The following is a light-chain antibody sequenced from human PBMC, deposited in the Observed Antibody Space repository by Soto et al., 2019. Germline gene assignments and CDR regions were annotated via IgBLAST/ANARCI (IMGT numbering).Light chain of an antibody. J-gene: IGKJ4*01. V-gene: IGKV1-6*01. CDR3: ILAYYYPLP. CDR2: TAS. Sequence: VTSPRRSSQTSSRNLNWYQQKPGKAPNLLIYTASTLQSWVPSRFSGSGSGTDFTLTIISLQHEGFTTDYCILAYYYPLPVGGGTRVEI. CDR1: QTSSRN.